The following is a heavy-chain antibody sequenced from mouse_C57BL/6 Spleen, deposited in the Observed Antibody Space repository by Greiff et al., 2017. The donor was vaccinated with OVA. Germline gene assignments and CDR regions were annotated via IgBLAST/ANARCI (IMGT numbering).Heavy chain of an antibody. J-gene: IGHJ2*01. CDR1: GYAFSSSW. CDR3: ARMVTTGDFDY. CDR2: IYPGDGDT. D-gene: IGHD2-2*01. V-gene: IGHV1-82*01. Sequence: QVQLKQSGPELVKPGASVKISCKASGYAFSSSWMNWVKQRPGKGLEWIGRIYPGDGDTNYNGKFKGKATLTADKSSSTAYMQLSSLTSEDSAVYFCARMVTTGDFDYWGQGTTLTVSS.